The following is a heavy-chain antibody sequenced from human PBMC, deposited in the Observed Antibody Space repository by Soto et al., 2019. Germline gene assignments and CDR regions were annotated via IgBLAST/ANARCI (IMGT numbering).Heavy chain of an antibody. J-gene: IGHJ4*02. D-gene: IGHD4-17*01. Sequence: EVQLVESGGGLVQPGGSLRLSCAASGFRFRDYWMYWVRQPPGKGLEWVANIKQDGSEKYYVDSVKGRFTISRDNARNSVFLQMDSLRAEDTAVYFCARVTTMGGYWGQGALFTVSS. CDR2: IKQDGSEK. CDR3: ARVTTMGGY. CDR1: GFRFRDYW. V-gene: IGHV3-7*01.